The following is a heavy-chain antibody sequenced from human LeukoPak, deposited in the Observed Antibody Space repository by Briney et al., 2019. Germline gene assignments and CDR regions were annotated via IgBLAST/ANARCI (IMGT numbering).Heavy chain of an antibody. CDR1: GFTFSSYG. J-gene: IGHJ4*02. D-gene: IGHD6-13*01. V-gene: IGHV3-30*18. CDR3: AKDWDSSSWRGYFDY. Sequence: GGSLRLSCAASGFTFSSYGMHWVRQAPGKGLEWVAVISFDGSNKNYADSVKGRFTISRDNSKNTLFLQMNSLRAEDTAVYYCAKDWDSSSWRGYFDYWGLGTLVTVSS. CDR2: ISFDGSNK.